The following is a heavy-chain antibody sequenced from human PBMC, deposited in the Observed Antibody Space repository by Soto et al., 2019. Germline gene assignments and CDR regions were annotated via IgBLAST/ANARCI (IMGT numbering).Heavy chain of an antibody. V-gene: IGHV3-23*01. CDR3: ANRMSAGWFGELIPDAFDI. CDR1: GFTFSSYA. D-gene: IGHD3-10*01. CDR2: ISGSGGST. J-gene: IGHJ3*02. Sequence: GGSLRLSCAASGFTFSSYAMSWVRQAPGKGLEWVSAISGSGGSTYYADSVKGRFTISRDNSKNTLYLQMNSLRAEDTAVYYCANRMSAGWFGELIPDAFDIWGQGTMVTVSS.